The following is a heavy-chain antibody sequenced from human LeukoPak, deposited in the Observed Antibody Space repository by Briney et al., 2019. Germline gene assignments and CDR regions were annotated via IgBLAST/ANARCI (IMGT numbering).Heavy chain of an antibody. D-gene: IGHD1-26*01. CDR2: INSDGSST. J-gene: IGHJ6*02. CDR1: GFTFSSYW. V-gene: IGHV3-74*01. Sequence: GGSLRLSCAASGFTFSSYWMHCVRQAPGKGLVWVSRINSDGSSTTYADSVKGRFTISRDIAKNTLYLQMKSLRAEDTAVYYCARVRSGSSAGNYGMDVWGQGTTVTVSS. CDR3: ARVRSGSSAGNYGMDV.